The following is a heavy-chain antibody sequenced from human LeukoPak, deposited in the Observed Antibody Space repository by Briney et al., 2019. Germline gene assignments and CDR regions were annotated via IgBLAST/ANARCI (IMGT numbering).Heavy chain of an antibody. V-gene: IGHV4-61*01. CDR3: AREDSSGYLGY. CDR1: GGSVSSNIYY. J-gene: IGHJ1*01. CDR2: IYYSGST. Sequence: PPETLSLTCTVSGGSVSSNIYYWNWIRQPPGKGLEWIGYIYYSGSTNYNPSLKSRVTISVDTSKNQFSLKLTSLTAADAAVYYCAREDSSGYLGYWGQGTLVMVSS. D-gene: IGHD3-22*01.